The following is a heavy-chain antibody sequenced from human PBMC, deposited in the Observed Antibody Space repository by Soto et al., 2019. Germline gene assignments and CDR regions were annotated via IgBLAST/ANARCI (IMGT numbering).Heavy chain of an antibody. D-gene: IGHD3-9*01. CDR1: GFTFSSTS. CDR3: ARPSQRYYDILTPLDY. Sequence: QVQLVESGGGVVQPGRSLRLSCAVSGFTFSSTSMHWVRQAPGKGLEWMALISYDRSTKYYADSVKGRFTISRDNSKNTLSLQMNSLRHEDTAVYYCARPSQRYYDILTPLDYWGQGTLVTVSS. J-gene: IGHJ4*02. V-gene: IGHV3-30-3*01. CDR2: ISYDRSTK.